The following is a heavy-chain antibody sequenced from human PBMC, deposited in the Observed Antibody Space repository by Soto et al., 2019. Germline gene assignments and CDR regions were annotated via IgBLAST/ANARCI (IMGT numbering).Heavy chain of an antibody. CDR1: GFTFSDYY. V-gene: IGHV3-11*05. Sequence: QVQLVESGGGLVKPGGSLRLSCAASGFTFSDYYMSWIRQAPGKGLEWISYINNSSSYTNYADSVKGRFTISRDNAKNSLYLQMNSLRAEDTAGYYCARTIAAAGGRRYFDLWGRGTLVTVSS. D-gene: IGHD6-13*01. CDR2: INNSSSYT. CDR3: ARTIAAAGGRRYFDL. J-gene: IGHJ2*01.